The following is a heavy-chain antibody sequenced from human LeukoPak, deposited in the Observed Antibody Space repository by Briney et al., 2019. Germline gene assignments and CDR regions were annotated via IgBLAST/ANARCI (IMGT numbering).Heavy chain of an antibody. CDR1: GGSFSGYY. D-gene: IGHD3-3*01. CDR2: INHSGST. CDR3: ARGFRDTIIGVLLPDWFDP. V-gene: IGHV4-34*01. J-gene: IGHJ5*02. Sequence: SETLSLTCAVYGGSFSGYYWSWIRQPPGKGLELIGEINHSGSTNYNPSLKSRVTISVDTSKNQFSLKLSSVTAADTAVYYCARGFRDTIIGVLLPDWFDPWGQGTLVTVSS.